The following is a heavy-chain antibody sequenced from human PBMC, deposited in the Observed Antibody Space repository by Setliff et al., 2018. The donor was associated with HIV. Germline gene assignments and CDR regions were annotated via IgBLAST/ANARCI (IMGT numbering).Heavy chain of an antibody. CDR2: LYNSRGT. CDR1: GYSIRSSYW. J-gene: IGHJ5*02. Sequence: SETLSLTCAVSGYSIRSSYWWGWIRQPPGKGLEWIGYLYNSRGTNYKPSLKSRVTISIDTSKNQFSLKLSSVTAADTAVYYCARCRLNGGFNLWGQGTLVTVSS. D-gene: IGHD7-27*01. CDR3: ARCRLNGGFNL. V-gene: IGHV4-28*01.